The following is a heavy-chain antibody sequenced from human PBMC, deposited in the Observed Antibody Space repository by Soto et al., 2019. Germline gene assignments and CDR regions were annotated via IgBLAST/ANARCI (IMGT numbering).Heavy chain of an antibody. Sequence: QVQLQESGPGLVKPSGTLSLTCAVSGGSISSSNWWSWVRQPPGKGLEWIGEIYHSGSTNYNPSHKRRVTISVDKSKNQFSLKLSSVTAADTAVYYCARVVGGYYYGMDVWGQGTTVTVSS. CDR3: ARVVGGYYYGMDV. CDR1: GGSISSSNW. CDR2: IYHSGST. V-gene: IGHV4-4*02. J-gene: IGHJ6*02. D-gene: IGHD2-2*01.